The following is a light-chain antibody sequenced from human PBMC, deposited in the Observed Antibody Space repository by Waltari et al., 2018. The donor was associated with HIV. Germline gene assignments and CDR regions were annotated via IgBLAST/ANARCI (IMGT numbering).Light chain of an antibody. CDR2: GKN. V-gene: IGLV3-19*01. CDR3: ESRHSNDKHHV. J-gene: IGLJ1*01. Sequence: SSELTQDPAVSVALGQTVRITCQGDSLRKYSANWYQQKPGQAPVVCMYGKNTLPSVIPPRFSGSSSGNTVSLTITGAQAEDEADYYCESRHSNDKHHVFGTGTKVTV. CDR1: SLRKYS.